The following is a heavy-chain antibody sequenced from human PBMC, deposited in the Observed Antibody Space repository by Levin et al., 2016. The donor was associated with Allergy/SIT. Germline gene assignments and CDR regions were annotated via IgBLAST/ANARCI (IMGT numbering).Heavy chain of an antibody. J-gene: IGHJ2*01. CDR1: GYTFTSYY. D-gene: IGHD4-17*01. V-gene: IGHV1-46*01. CDR3: ARDRSGTTDARQYWFFDL. Sequence: ASVKVSCKASGYTFTSYYIHWVRQAPGQGLEWMGVVHPGGAGVRHAQTSQGRVTMTWDTSTSTLYMDLSSLTSEDTAVYYCARDRSGTTDARQYWFFDLWGRGTLVTVSS. CDR2: VHPGGAGV.